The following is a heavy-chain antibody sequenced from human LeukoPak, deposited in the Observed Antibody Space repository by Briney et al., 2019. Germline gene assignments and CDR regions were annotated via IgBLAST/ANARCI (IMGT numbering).Heavy chain of an antibody. CDR3: ARGTRSTGGGY. J-gene: IGHJ4*02. CDR2: ISSSGSII. CDR1: GFTFSSYA. Sequence: TGGSLRLSCAASGFTFSSYAMSWVRQAPGKGPEWVSYISSSGSIIYYADSVKGRFTISRDNAKNSLYLQMNSLRAEDTAVYYCARGTRSTGGGYWGQGTLVTVSS. V-gene: IGHV3-48*04. D-gene: IGHD4-23*01.